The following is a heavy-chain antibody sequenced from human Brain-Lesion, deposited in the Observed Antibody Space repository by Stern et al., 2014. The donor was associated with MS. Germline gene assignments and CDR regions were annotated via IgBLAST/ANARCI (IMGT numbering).Heavy chain of an antibody. V-gene: IGHV5-51*01. CDR2: THPSDSYT. Sequence: EVQLVESGAEVKRPGGPLKFSGRGLGNPFTNYGIGGGGQMPGKGRGGMGLTHPSDSYTRYSPSFQGQVIISADKSINTAYLQWSSLKASDTAMYYCARGSVAATMGAMDVWGQGTTVTVS. CDR3: ARGSVAATMGAMDV. CDR1: GNPFTNYG. D-gene: IGHD6-19*01. J-gene: IGHJ6*02.